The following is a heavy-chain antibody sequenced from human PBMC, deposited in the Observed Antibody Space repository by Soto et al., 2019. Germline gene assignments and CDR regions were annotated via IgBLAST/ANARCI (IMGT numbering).Heavy chain of an antibody. CDR1: GCKCEDYG. CDR2: VNWNGGST. CDR3: ARGNGDGYNGFFDY. J-gene: IGHJ4*02. Sequence: RVSWRGSGCKCEDYGRSWTRNAPGKGLEWASGVNWNGGSTGYADSVKGRFTISRDNAKNSLYLQMNSLRAEDTAVYYCARGNGDGYNGFFDYWGQGTLVTVSS. V-gene: IGHV3-20*04. D-gene: IGHD3-10*01.